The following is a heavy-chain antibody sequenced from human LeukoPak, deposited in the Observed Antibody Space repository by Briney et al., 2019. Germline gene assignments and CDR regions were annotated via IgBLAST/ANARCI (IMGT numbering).Heavy chain of an antibody. CDR2: ISGRGGNT. CDR3: ASGLPRGDY. Sequence: GGSLRLSCAASGFTFSSYAMSWVRQAPGKGLEWVSGISGRGGNTYHADSVKGRFIISRNNSNNMMYLQMNGLRAEDTAIYYCASGLPRGDYWGPGTLVIVSS. J-gene: IGHJ4*02. V-gene: IGHV3-23*01. D-gene: IGHD3-10*01. CDR1: GFTFSSYA.